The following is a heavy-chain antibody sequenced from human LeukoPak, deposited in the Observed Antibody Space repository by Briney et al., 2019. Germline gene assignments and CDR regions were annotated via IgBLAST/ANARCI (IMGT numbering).Heavy chain of an antibody. CDR1: GFTFDDYA. Sequence: GGSLRLSCAASGFTFDDYAMHWVRQAPGKGLEWVSGISWNSGSIGYADSVKGRFSISRDNAKNSLYLQMNSLRVEDMALYYCAKDEYSSSWSSLDYWGQGTLVTVSS. V-gene: IGHV3-9*03. CDR3: AKDEYSSSWSSLDY. CDR2: ISWNSGSI. D-gene: IGHD6-13*01. J-gene: IGHJ4*02.